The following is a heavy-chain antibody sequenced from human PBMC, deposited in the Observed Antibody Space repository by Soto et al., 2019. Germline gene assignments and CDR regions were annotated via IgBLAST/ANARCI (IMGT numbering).Heavy chain of an antibody. Sequence: GGSLRLSCAASGFTFSSYWMHWVRRAPGKGLVWVSRIKSDGSYTRYADSVKGRFTISRDNAKNTLYLQMNSLRAEDTAVYYCGRSAGIIDSSGQNYYYYGLDVWGQGTTVTVSS. CDR3: GRSAGIIDSSGQNYYYYGLDV. D-gene: IGHD3-22*01. CDR1: GFTFSSYW. CDR2: IKSDGSYT. J-gene: IGHJ6*02. V-gene: IGHV3-74*01.